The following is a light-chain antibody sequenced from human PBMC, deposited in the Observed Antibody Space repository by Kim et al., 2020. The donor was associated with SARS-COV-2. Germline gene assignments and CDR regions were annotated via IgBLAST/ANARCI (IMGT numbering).Light chain of an antibody. V-gene: IGLV1-47*01. CDR3: AVWDDSLSGSV. CDR2: RNN. CDR1: DSNIGSQF. J-gene: IGLJ2*01. Sequence: GQRVTLSGSGSDSNIGSQFVYWSPQLPGTAPKLLIYRNNQRPSGVPDRFSGSKSGTSASLAINGLRSEDEADYYCAVWDDSLSGSVFGGGTKVTVL.